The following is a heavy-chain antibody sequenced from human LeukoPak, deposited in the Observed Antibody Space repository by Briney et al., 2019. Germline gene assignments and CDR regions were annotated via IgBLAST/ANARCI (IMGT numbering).Heavy chain of an antibody. J-gene: IGHJ4*02. CDR2: FYQSGST. Sequence: SETLSLTCTVSSYSISSGYYWGWIRQPPGKGLEWIGSFYQSGSTYYNPYLKSRVTISLDTSKNQFSLKLSSVTAADTAVYYCARQYCSSTSRSYTLQFDYWGQGTLVTVSS. D-gene: IGHD2-2*01. V-gene: IGHV4-38-2*02. CDR1: SYSISSGYY. CDR3: ARQYCSSTSRSYTLQFDY.